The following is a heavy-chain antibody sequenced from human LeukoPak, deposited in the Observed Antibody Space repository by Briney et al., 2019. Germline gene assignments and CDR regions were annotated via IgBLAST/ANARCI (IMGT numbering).Heavy chain of an antibody. D-gene: IGHD3-9*01. CDR3: AADLRYAFDY. J-gene: IGHJ4*02. CDR1: GFSFTDYP. CDR2: IRTTAEGAKYA. V-gene: IGHV3-48*02. Sequence: QPGGSLRLSCATSGFSFTDYPMNWVRQAPGKGLEWISNIRTTAEGAKYAYYADSVKGRVTISRDDGKNTLYLHMNSPRDDDTAVYYCAADLRYAFDYWGQGILVTVSS.